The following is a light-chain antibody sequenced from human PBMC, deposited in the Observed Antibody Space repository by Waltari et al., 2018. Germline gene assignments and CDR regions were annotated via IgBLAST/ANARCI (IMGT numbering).Light chain of an antibody. Sequence: SYELTQPPSVSVSPGQTARPTCSGDYLPNRNVSWHQQRPGQPPLMVIYEDDKRPPGIPERFSGSSSGSMATLTITGAQVEDEADYYCFSTDSTDTYRVFGGGSKLTVL. J-gene: IGLJ3*02. CDR1: YLPNRN. CDR2: EDD. V-gene: IGLV3-10*01. CDR3: FSTDSTDTYRV.